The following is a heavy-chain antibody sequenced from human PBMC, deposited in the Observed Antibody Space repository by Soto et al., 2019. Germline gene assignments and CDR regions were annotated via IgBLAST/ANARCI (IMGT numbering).Heavy chain of an antibody. J-gene: IGHJ5*02. CDR3: ARDPAP. Sequence: TSETLPLTCAVYGGSFSDYYWSWIRQPPGKGLEWIGEINHSGSTNYNPSLESRVTISVDTSKTQLSLKLTSVTAADTAVYYCARDPAPWGQGTLVTVSS. CDR1: GGSFSDYY. CDR2: INHSGST. V-gene: IGHV4-34*01.